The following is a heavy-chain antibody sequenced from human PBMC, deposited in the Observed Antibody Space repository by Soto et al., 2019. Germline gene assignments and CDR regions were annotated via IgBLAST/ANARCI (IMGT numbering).Heavy chain of an antibody. CDR1: GYTFTSYD. D-gene: IGHD2-2*01. J-gene: IGHJ6*03. CDR3: ARGRRNVVVPAAPRDYYYYMDV. V-gene: IGHV1-8*01. Sequence: QVQLVQSGAEVKKPGASVKVSCKASGYTFTSYDINWVRQATGQGLEWMGWMNPNSGNTGYAQKFQGRVTMTRNTLISTAYMELGRLRSEDTAVYYCARGRRNVVVPAAPRDYYYYMDVWGKGTTVTVSS. CDR2: MNPNSGNT.